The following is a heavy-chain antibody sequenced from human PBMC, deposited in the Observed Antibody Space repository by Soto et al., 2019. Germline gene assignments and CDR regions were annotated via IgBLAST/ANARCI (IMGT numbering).Heavy chain of an antibody. Sequence: QVHLQEAGPGLVKPSETLSLTCGVSGDSISSVNWWSWVRQSPGRGLEWIGEIYHSGSTNYNPSLKSRVTVSVDKSKNQFSLQLTSVTAADTAVYYCATVSGFFTISPFDAWGQGILVTVSS. CDR1: GDSISSVNW. D-gene: IGHD2-8*01. V-gene: IGHV4-4*02. CDR3: ATVSGFFTISPFDA. J-gene: IGHJ5*02. CDR2: IYHSGST.